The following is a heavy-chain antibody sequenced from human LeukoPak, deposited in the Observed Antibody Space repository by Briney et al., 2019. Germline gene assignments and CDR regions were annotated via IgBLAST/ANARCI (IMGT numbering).Heavy chain of an antibody. D-gene: IGHD3-22*01. CDR2: ISGRGGNT. J-gene: IGHJ4*02. Sequence: GGSLRLSCAASGFTFSSYAMSWVRQAPGKGLEWVSGISGRGGNTYYADSVKGRFTISRDNSKNTLYVQVNSLGTDDTAAYYCAKGSYYDSSGSFYFDYWGQGTLVTVSS. CDR1: GFTFSSYA. V-gene: IGHV3-23*01. CDR3: AKGSYYDSSGSFYFDY.